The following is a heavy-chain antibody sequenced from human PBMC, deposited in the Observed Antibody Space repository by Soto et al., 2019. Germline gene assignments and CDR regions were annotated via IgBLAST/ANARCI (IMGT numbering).Heavy chain of an antibody. CDR2: ISAYNGNT. D-gene: IGHD3-10*01. J-gene: IGHJ5*02. Sequence: ASVKVSCKASGYTFTSYGISWVRQAPGQGLEWMGWISAYNGNTNYAQKLQGRVTMTTDTSTSTAYMELRSLRSDDTAVYYCARILLWFGELSRIWFDPWGQGTLVTVSS. CDR3: ARILLWFGELSRIWFDP. V-gene: IGHV1-18*01. CDR1: GYTFTSYG.